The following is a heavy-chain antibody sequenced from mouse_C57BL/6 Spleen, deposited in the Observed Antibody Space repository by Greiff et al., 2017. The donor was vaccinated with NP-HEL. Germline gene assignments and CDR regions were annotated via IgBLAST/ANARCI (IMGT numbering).Heavy chain of an antibody. D-gene: IGHD2-4*01. CDR3: AREDYDYDVSYAMDY. Sequence: VQLQQSGPELVKPGASVKISCKASGYTFTDYYMNWVKQSHGKSLEWIGDINPNNGGTSYNQKFKGKATLTVDKSSSTAYMELRSLTSEDSAVYYCAREDYDYDVSYAMDYWGQGTSVTVSS. V-gene: IGHV1-26*01. J-gene: IGHJ4*01. CDR1: GYTFTDYY. CDR2: INPNNGGT.